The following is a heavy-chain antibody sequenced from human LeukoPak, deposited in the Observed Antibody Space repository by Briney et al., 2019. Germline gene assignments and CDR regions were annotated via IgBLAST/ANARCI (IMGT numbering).Heavy chain of an antibody. Sequence: PSETLSLTCAVYGGSFSGYYWSWIRQPPGKGLEWIGEINHSGSTNYNPSLKSRVTISVDTSKNQFSLKLSSVTAADTAVYYCARATPWLEFQHWGQGTLVTVSS. D-gene: IGHD3-3*01. V-gene: IGHV4-34*01. CDR3: ARATPWLEFQH. J-gene: IGHJ1*01. CDR2: INHSGST. CDR1: GGSFSGYY.